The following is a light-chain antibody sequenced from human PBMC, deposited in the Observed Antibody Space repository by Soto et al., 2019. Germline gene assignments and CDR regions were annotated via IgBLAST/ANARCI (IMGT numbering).Light chain of an antibody. V-gene: IGLV2-14*03. CDR3: RSYTTSNTRQIV. J-gene: IGLJ1*01. Sequence: QSVLTQPASVSGSPGQSITISCTGTSRDVGGYNYVSWYQHHPGKAPKLIIYDVTNRPSGVSKPFSCSKSGNTASLTISGLQPEDEADYYCRSYTTSNTRQIVFGTGTKVTVL. CDR1: SRDVGGYNY. CDR2: DVT.